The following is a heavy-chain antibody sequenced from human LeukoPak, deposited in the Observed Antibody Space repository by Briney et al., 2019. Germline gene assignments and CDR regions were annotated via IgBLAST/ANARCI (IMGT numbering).Heavy chain of an antibody. CDR3: ARAGRQPLPAAIPYYYYYGMDV. CDR1: GGSISSGGYY. D-gene: IGHD2-2*01. V-gene: IGHV4-31*03. J-gene: IGHJ6*02. Sequence: SETLSLTCTVYGGSISSGGYYLSWIRQHPGKGLEWIVYIYYSGSTYYNPSLKSRVTISVDTSKNQFSLKLSSVTAADTAVYYCARAGRQPLPAAIPYYYYYGMDVWGQGTTVTVSS. CDR2: IYYSGST.